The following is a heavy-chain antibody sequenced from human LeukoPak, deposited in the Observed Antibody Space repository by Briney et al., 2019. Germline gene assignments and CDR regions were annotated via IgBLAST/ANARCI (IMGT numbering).Heavy chain of an antibody. D-gene: IGHD1-26*01. CDR2: IIPILGIA. J-gene: IGHJ4*02. Sequence: GASVKVSCKASGGTFSSYAISWVRQAPGQGLEWMGRIIPILGIANYAQKFQGRVTITADKSTSTAYMELSSLRSEDTAVYYCASRVGATDFDYWGQGTLVTVSS. CDR3: ASRVGATDFDY. V-gene: IGHV1-69*04. CDR1: GGTFSSYA.